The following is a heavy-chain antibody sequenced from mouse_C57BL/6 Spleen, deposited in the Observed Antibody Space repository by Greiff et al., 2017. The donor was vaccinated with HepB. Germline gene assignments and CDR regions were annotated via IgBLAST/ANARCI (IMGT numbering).Heavy chain of an antibody. Sequence: VKLQESGPELVKPGASVKISCKASGYAFSSSWMNWVKQRPGKGLEWIGRIYPGDGDTNYNGKFKGKATLTADKSSSTAYMQLSSLTSEDSAVYFCAKGRTTVVALDYWGQGTTLTVSS. CDR1: GYAFSSSW. CDR3: AKGRTTVVALDY. J-gene: IGHJ2*01. CDR2: IYPGDGDT. V-gene: IGHV1-82*01. D-gene: IGHD1-1*01.